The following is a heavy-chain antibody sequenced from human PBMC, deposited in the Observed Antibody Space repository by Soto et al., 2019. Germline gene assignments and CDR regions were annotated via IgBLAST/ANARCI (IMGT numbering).Heavy chain of an antibody. J-gene: IGHJ3*02. Sequence: LRLSCAASGFTFSSYEMNWVRQAPGKGLEWVSYISSSGSTICYADSVKGRFTISRDNAKNSLYLQMNSLRAEDTAVYYCARDTYYYDSSGSNDAFDIWGQGTMVTVSS. CDR1: GFTFSSYE. CDR2: ISSSGSTI. V-gene: IGHV3-48*03. D-gene: IGHD3-22*01. CDR3: ARDTYYYDSSGSNDAFDI.